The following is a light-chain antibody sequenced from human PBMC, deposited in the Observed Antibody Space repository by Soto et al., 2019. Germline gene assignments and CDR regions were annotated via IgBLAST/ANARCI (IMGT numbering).Light chain of an antibody. CDR1: SYNIGKNL. J-gene: IGLJ3*02. CDR2: KTN. Sequence: QLVLTQPPSASGTPGQRVTISCSGGSYNIGKNLVYWYQQRPGTAPTLLIFKTNARPSGVPDRFSGSNSGSSASLAISGLRSEDEADYFCAAWDDSLSAWVFGGGTKLTVL. V-gene: IGLV1-47*01. CDR3: AAWDDSLSAWV.